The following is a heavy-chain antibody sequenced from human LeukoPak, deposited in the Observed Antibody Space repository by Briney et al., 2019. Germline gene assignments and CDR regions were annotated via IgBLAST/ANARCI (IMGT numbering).Heavy chain of an antibody. J-gene: IGHJ4*02. Sequence: GGSLRLSCAASGFTFSSYWMSWVRQAPENGLEWVANIKQDGSEVYYVDSVKGRFTISRDNAKNSLYLQMNSLRAEDTAVYYCAKAYYDTNGHYWGQGTLVTVSS. CDR1: GFTFSSYW. CDR3: AKAYYDTNGHY. CDR2: IKQDGSEV. D-gene: IGHD3-22*01. V-gene: IGHV3-7*01.